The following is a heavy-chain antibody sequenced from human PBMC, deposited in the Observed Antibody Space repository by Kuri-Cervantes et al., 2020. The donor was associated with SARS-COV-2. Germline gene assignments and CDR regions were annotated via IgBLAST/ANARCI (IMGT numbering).Heavy chain of an antibody. V-gene: IGHV1-69*10. CDR2: IIPILGIT. D-gene: IGHD3-22*01. CDR1: GGTFSSSA. Sequence: SVKVSCKASGGTFSSSAISWVRQAPGQGLEWMGEIIPILGITNYAQKFQGRVTMTRNTSISTAYMELSSLRSEDTAVYYCARGCDSSGYYYDFDYWGQGTLVTVSS. J-gene: IGHJ4*02. CDR3: ARGCDSSGYYYDFDY.